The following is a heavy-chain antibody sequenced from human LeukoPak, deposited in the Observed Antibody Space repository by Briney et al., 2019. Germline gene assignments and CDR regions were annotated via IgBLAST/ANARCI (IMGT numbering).Heavy chain of an antibody. CDR3: ARSSMIVVAFLFDP. J-gene: IGHJ5*02. V-gene: IGHV4-61*02. Sequence: TSETLSLTCTVSGGSISSGSYYWSWIRQPAGKGLEWIGRIYTSGSTNYNPSLKSRVTISVDTSKNQFSLKLSSVTAADTAVYYCARSSMIVVAFLFDPWGQGTLVTVSS. CDR1: GGSISSGSYY. D-gene: IGHD3-22*01. CDR2: IYTSGST.